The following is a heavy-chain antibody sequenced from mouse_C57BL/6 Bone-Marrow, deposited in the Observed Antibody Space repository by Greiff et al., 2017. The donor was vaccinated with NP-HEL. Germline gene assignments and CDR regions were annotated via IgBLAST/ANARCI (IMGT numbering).Heavy chain of an antibody. CDR2: IDPEDGET. Sequence: VQLQQSGAELVKPGASVKLSCTASGFNIQDYYMPWVQQRTEQGLEWIGRIDPEDGETKYAPKFQGKAPITADTSSNTAYLQLSSLTSEDTAFYYCARPPHYYGSSYVNYFDYWGQGTTLTVSS. J-gene: IGHJ2*01. V-gene: IGHV14-2*01. CDR3: ARPPHYYGSSYVNYFDY. D-gene: IGHD1-1*01. CDR1: GFNIQDYY.